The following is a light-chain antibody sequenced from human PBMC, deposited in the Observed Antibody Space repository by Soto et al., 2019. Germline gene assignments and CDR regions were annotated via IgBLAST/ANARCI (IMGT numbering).Light chain of an antibody. CDR3: PQYGSSHT. CDR2: GES. Sequence: EIVITQSPATLSVSPGESVTLSCSASQSVGSSYLAWYQQKPGQAPRLLIYGESSRATGIPDRFSGSGSGTDFTLTISRLEPEDFAVYYCPQYGSSHTVGPVTRLEIK. CDR1: QSVGSSY. V-gene: IGKV3-20*01. J-gene: IGKJ5*01.